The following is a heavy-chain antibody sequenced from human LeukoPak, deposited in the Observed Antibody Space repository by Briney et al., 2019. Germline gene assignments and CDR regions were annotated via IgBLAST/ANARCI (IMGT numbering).Heavy chain of an antibody. Sequence: GASVKVSCKASGYTFTSYGITWVRQAPGQGLEWMGRVSPYNGNTYYSQRFQDRVIITKDTSTGTAYMDLRDLRTDDTAMYYCARMKDGGYSSSWFARGFDYWGQGTLVTVSS. CDR3: ARMKDGGYSSSWFARGFDY. J-gene: IGHJ4*02. D-gene: IGHD6-13*01. CDR1: GYTFTSYG. V-gene: IGHV1-18*01. CDR2: VSPYNGNT.